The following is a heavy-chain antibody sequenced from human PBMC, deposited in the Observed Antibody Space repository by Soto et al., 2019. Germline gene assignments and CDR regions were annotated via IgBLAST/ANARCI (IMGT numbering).Heavy chain of an antibody. Sequence: ASVKVSCKASGYTFTSYGISWVRQAPGQGLEWMGWISAYNGNTNYAQKLQGRVTMTTDTSTSTAYMELRSLRSDDTAVYYCARDGECTVTRHYYYYGMDVWGQGTTVTVSS. CDR1: GYTFTSYG. CDR3: ARDGECTVTRHYYYYGMDV. CDR2: ISAYNGNT. V-gene: IGHV1-18*01. D-gene: IGHD4-17*01. J-gene: IGHJ6*02.